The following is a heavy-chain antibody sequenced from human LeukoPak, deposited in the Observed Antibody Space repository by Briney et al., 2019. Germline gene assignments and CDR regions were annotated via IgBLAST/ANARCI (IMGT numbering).Heavy chain of an antibody. CDR2: VAPSDGLT. Sequence: ASVKVSCKTSGYIFTNYFMHWVRQAPGQGLEWMGAVAPSDGLTNYAQRFQGRVTMTRDTSTTTIYMDLNSLKSEDTAVYYCVREGGCGGGSCCRFDSWGQGTLVTVSS. V-gene: IGHV1-46*01. CDR1: GYIFTNYF. J-gene: IGHJ5*01. D-gene: IGHD2-15*01. CDR3: VREGGCGGGSCCRFDS.